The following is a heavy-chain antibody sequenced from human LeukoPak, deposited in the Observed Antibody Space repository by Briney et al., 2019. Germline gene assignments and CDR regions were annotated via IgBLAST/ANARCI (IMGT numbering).Heavy chain of an antibody. D-gene: IGHD5-24*01. V-gene: IGHV4-39*01. Sequence: SETLSLTCTVSGGSISSYYWSWIRQPPGKGLEWIGSIYYSGSTYYNPSLKSRVTVSVDTSKNQFSLKLSSVTAADTAVYYCARRHRRDGYERFDYWGQGTLVTVSS. J-gene: IGHJ4*02. CDR3: ARRHRRDGYERFDY. CDR2: IYYSGST. CDR1: GGSISSYY.